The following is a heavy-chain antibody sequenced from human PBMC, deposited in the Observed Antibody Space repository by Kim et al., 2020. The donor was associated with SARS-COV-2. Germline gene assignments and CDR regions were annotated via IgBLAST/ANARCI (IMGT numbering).Heavy chain of an antibody. CDR3: ARLGGAPYGSYFYGMDV. V-gene: IGHV5-51*01. J-gene: IGHJ6*02. CDR1: GYSFTSYW. CDR2: IYPGDSDT. D-gene: IGHD3-10*01. Sequence: GESLKISCKGSGYSFTSYWIAWVRQMPGKGLEWMGIIYPGDSDTRYSPSFQGQVTISADKSISTAYLQWRSLKASDTAMYYCARLGGAPYGSYFYGMDVWGQGTTVTVTS.